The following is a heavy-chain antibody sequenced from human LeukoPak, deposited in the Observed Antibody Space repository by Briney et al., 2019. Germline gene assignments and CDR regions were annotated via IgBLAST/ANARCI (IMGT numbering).Heavy chain of an antibody. CDR3: AKPDGDYVGQLVAFDI. V-gene: IGHV3-23*01. CDR1: GVTFSNYG. D-gene: IGHD4-17*01. Sequence: GGSLRLSCAASGVTFSNYGMNCVRQDPGKGREWGSAISGSGHNTYYADSVKGRFTISRDNSKNTLYLQMNSLRAEDTAVFYCAKPDGDYVGQLVAFDIWGQGTMVTVSS. J-gene: IGHJ3*02. CDR2: ISGSGHNT.